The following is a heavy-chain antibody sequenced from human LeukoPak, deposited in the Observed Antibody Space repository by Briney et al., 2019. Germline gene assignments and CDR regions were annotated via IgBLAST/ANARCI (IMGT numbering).Heavy chain of an antibody. CDR3: ARHGFTDV. J-gene: IGHJ6*02. CDR2: ISYDGSNK. V-gene: IGHV3-30*14. CDR1: GFTFSSYA. Sequence: GGSLRLSCAASGFTFSSYAMHWVRQAPGKGLEWVAVISYDGSNKYYADSVKGRFTISRDNSKNTLYLQMNSLRAEDTAVYYCARHGFTDVWGQGTTVTVSS. D-gene: IGHD3-10*01.